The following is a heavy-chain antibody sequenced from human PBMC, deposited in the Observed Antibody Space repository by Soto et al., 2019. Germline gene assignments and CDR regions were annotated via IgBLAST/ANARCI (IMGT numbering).Heavy chain of an antibody. CDR2: MNPNSGNT. CDR1: GYTFTGYY. D-gene: IGHD3-3*01. J-gene: IGHJ5*02. V-gene: IGHV1-8*02. CDR3: ARVNPPFAAFFGVVTWFDP. Sequence: GASVKVSCKASGYTFTGYYINWVRQATGQGLEWMGWMNPNSGNTGYAQKFQGRVTMTRNTSISTAYMELSSLRSEDTAVYYCARVNPPFAAFFGVVTWFDPWGQGTLVTVSS.